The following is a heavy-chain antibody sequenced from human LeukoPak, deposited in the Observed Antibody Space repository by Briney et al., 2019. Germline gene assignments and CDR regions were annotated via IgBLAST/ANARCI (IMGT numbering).Heavy chain of an antibody. CDR1: GYTFTGYY. V-gene: IGHV1-8*02. CDR2: MNPNSGNT. J-gene: IGHJ4*02. CDR3: ARASYRYSYGVYY. D-gene: IGHD5-18*01. Sequence: ASVKVSCKASGYTFTGYYMHWVRQAPGQGLEWMGWMNPNSGNTGYAQKFQGRVTMTRNTSISTAYMELSSLRSEDTAVYYCARASYRYSYGVYYWGQGTLVTVSS.